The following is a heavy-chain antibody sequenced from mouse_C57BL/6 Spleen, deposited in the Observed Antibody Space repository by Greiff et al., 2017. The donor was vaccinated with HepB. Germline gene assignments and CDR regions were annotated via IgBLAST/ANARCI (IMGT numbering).Heavy chain of an antibody. V-gene: IGHV5-4*03. CDR1: GFTFSSYA. D-gene: IGHD1-1*01. J-gene: IGHJ4*01. Sequence: EVKVVESGGGLVKPGGSLKLSCAASGFTFSSYAMSWVRQTPEKRLEWVATISDGGSYTYYPDNVKGRFTISRDNAKNNLYLQMSHLKSEDTAMYYCARGPITTVPYAMDYWGQGTSVTVSS. CDR2: ISDGGSYT. CDR3: ARGPITTVPYAMDY.